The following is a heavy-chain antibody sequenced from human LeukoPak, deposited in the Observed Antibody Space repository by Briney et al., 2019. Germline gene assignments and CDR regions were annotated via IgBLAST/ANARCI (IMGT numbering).Heavy chain of an antibody. CDR2: INPNSGGT. CDR3: ARDPGLTLDGMDV. J-gene: IGHJ6*02. Sequence: PGASVKVSCKTSRYTFTGFYIHWVRQAPGQGLEWMGWINPNSGGTNYAQKFQGRVTMTRDTSISTAYMELSRLRSDDTAVYYCARDPGLTLDGMDVWGQGTTVTVSS. V-gene: IGHV1-2*02. CDR1: RYTFTGFY. D-gene: IGHD6-19*01.